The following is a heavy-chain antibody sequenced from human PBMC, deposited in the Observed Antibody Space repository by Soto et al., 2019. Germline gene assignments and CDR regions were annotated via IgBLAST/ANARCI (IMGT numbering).Heavy chain of an antibody. V-gene: IGHV3-15*01. CDR2: IRSKTDGGTT. J-gene: IGHJ4*02. D-gene: IGHD6-13*01. CDR3: STGVYRSNWYGYYFDY. Sequence: EVQLVESGGGLVKPGGSLRLSCAASGFTFSNAWMSWVRQAPGKGLEWVGRIRSKTDGGTTDYAAPVKGRFTISRHDSKNTLYLQMNRLKTEDTAVYYCSTGVYRSNWYGYYFDYWGRGSLVTVSS. CDR1: GFTFSNAW.